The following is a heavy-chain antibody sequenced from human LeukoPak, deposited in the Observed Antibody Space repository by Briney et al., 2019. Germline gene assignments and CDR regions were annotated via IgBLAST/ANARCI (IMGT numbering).Heavy chain of an antibody. CDR3: AITTAVTTFRGDY. D-gene: IGHD3-16*01. CDR2: IIPIFGTA. V-gene: IGHV1-69*05. J-gene: IGHJ4*02. Sequence: PMASVKVSCKASGGTFSSYAISWVRQAPGQGLEWMRGIIPIFGTANYAQKFQGRVTINTDESTSTSYMELSSLRSEDTAVYYCAITTAVTTFRGDYWGQGTLVTVSS. CDR1: GGTFSSYA.